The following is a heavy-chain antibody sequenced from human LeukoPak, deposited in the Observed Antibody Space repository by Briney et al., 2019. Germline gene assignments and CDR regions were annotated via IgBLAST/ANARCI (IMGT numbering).Heavy chain of an antibody. Sequence: SETLSLTCSVSGGSISSYYWSWIRQPAGKGLEWIGRIYTSGSINYNPSLKSRVTMSVDTSKNQFSLKLSSVTAADTAVYYCAREDYDYVWGSYRYGGFDYWGQGNLVTVSS. V-gene: IGHV4-4*07. D-gene: IGHD3-16*02. CDR1: GGSISSYY. J-gene: IGHJ4*02. CDR3: AREDYDYVWGSYRYGGFDY. CDR2: IYTSGSI.